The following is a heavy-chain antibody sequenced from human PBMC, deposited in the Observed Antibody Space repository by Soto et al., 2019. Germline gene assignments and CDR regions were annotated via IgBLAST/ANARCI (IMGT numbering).Heavy chain of an antibody. V-gene: IGHV4-31*03. Sequence: QVQLQESGPGLVKTSQTLSLTCTVSGGSISSGGYYWSWIRQHPGKGLEWIGYIYYSGSTYYNPSLKSRVTISVDTSKNQFSLKLSSVTAADTPVYYCARGGGVLMLAFDIWGQGTMVTVSS. CDR2: IYYSGST. D-gene: IGHD2-8*01. J-gene: IGHJ3*02. CDR1: GGSISSGGYY. CDR3: ARGGGVLMLAFDI.